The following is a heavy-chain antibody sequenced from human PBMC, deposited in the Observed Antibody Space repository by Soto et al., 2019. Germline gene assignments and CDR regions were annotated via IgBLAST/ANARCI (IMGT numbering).Heavy chain of an antibody. CDR3: ASDSPPIDY. CDR1: GFTFSSYC. V-gene: IGHV3-48*01. CDR2: ICISSSSI. J-gene: IGHJ4*02. Sequence: GGSLRLSCAASGFTFSSYCMSWVRQAPGKGLEWVSFICISSSSIYYADSVKGRFTISRDNAQNSLYLQMNSLRAEDTAVYYCASDSPPIDYWGQGTLVTVPS.